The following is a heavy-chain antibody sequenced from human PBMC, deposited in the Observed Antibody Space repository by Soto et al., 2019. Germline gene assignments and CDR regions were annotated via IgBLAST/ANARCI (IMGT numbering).Heavy chain of an antibody. CDR2: ISYDGSNK. CDR3: AKDHLPLWGGAQIQYYGMAV. J-gene: IGHJ6*02. V-gene: IGHV3-30*18. CDR1: GFTFSSYC. D-gene: IGHD1-26*01. Sequence: GGSLTLSCAASGFTFSSYCTHWVRQAPGKGLEWVAVISYDGSNKYYADSVKGRFTISRDNSKNTLYLQMNSLRAEDTAVYYCAKDHLPLWGGAQIQYYGMAVWVQGTTVTVSS.